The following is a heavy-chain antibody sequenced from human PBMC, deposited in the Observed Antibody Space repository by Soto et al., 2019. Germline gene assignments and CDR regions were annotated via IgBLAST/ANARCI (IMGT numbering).Heavy chain of an antibody. V-gene: IGHV1-18*01. J-gene: IGHJ3*02. CDR2: ISAYNGNT. CDR3: ARASDNYDSSGPDAFDI. CDR1: GYTFTSYG. Sequence: QVQLVQSGAEVKKPGASVKVSCKASGYTFTSYGISWVRQAPGQGLEWMGWISAYNGNTNYAQKLQGRVTMTTDTSTSTAYMELRSLRSDDTAVNYCARASDNYDSSGPDAFDIWGQGTMVTVSS. D-gene: IGHD3-22*01.